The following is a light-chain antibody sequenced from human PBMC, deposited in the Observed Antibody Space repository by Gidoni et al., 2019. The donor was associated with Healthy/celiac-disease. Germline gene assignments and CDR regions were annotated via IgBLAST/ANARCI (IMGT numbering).Light chain of an antibody. CDR1: QSISSY. CDR2: AAS. J-gene: IGKJ1*01. Sequence: DIQMTQSPSSLSASVGDRVTITCRASQSISSYLNWYQQKPGKAPKLLIYAASSLESGVPARFSGSGSGTDFTLTISSLQPEDFATYYCQQCYSTPRWTFGQXTKVEIK. V-gene: IGKV1-39*01. CDR3: QQCYSTPRWT.